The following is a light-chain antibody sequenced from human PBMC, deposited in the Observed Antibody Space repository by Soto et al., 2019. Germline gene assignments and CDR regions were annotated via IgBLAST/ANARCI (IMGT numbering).Light chain of an antibody. CDR1: QSVEYVY. Sequence: EIVLTQSPETLSLSPGDRATISCRASQSVEYVYLAWYQQSAGQAARLLIYGAFYRATCMPATFSGSGAGTDFTLTIIRLQPEDFAVYYCQQYGSSSTWTFGQGTKVDIK. V-gene: IGKV3-20*01. J-gene: IGKJ1*01. CDR2: GAF. CDR3: QQYGSSSTWT.